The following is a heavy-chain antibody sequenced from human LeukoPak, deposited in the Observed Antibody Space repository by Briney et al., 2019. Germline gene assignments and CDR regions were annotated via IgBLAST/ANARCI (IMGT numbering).Heavy chain of an antibody. Sequence: GASVKVSCKASGYTFTGYYIHWVRQAPGQGPEYMGWINSNSGDTNYAQKFQDRVTLTRDTSISTAYMELSNLRSDDTAMYYCARPNGDFYNWFDTWGQGTLVTVSS. CDR3: ARPNGDFYNWFDT. V-gene: IGHV1-2*02. D-gene: IGHD2-21*02. J-gene: IGHJ5*02. CDR1: GYTFTGYY. CDR2: INSNSGDT.